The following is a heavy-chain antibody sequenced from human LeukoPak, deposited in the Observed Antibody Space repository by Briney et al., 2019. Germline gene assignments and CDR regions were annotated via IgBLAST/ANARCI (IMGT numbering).Heavy chain of an antibody. CDR1: GFTFSGYA. D-gene: IGHD3-22*01. V-gene: IGHV3-23*01. Sequence: GGSLRLSCAASGFTFSGYAMSWVRQAPGKGLEWVSTISGSDSSTYYADSVKGRFTISRDNSKNTLYLQMNSLRAEDTAVYYCAKSARYYYDIWGQGTLVTVSS. CDR3: AKSARYYYDI. J-gene: IGHJ4*02. CDR2: ISGSDSST.